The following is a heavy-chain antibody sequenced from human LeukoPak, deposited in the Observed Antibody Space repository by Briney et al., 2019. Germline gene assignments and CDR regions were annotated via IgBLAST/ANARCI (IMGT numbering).Heavy chain of an antibody. CDR2: IGTAGDT. CDR1: GFTFSSYD. D-gene: IGHD3-16*01. V-gene: IGHV3-13*01. Sequence: GGSLRLSCAASGFTFSSYDMHWVRQATGKGLEWVSAIGTAGDTYYPGSVKGRFTISRENAKNSLCLQMNSLRAGDTAVYYCARGTRLGVVDYWGQGALVTVSS. CDR3: ARGTRLGVVDY. J-gene: IGHJ4*02.